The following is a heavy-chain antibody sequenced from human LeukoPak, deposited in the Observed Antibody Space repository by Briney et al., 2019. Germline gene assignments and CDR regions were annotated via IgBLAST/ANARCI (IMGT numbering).Heavy chain of an antibody. J-gene: IGHJ4*02. CDR1: GGSISSGGYY. D-gene: IGHD4-17*01. CDR3: ARGRTPPPAGPTVTTYYFDY. Sequence: PSQTLSLTCTVSGGSISSGGYYWSWIRQHPGKGLEWIGYIYYSGSTYSNPSLKSRVTISVDTSKNQFSLKLSSVTAADTAAYYCARGRTPPPAGPTVTTYYFDYWGQGTLVTVSS. V-gene: IGHV4-31*03. CDR2: IYYSGST.